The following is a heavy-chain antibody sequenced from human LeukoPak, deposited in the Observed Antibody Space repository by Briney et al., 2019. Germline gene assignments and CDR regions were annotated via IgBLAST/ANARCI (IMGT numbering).Heavy chain of an antibody. J-gene: IGHJ6*04. CDR3: ARDKELHCSSTSCYYYYYGMDV. D-gene: IGHD2-2*01. CDR2: ISAYNGNT. V-gene: IGHV1-18*04. Sequence: ASVKVSCKASGYTFTSYGISWVRQAPGQGLEWMGWISAYNGNTNYAQKLQGRVTMTTDTSMSTAYMELRSLRSDDTAAYYCARDKELHCSSTSCYYYYYGMDVWGKGTTVTVSS. CDR1: GYTFTSYG.